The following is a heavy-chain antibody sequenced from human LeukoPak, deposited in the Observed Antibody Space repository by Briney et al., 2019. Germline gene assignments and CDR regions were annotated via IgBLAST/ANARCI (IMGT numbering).Heavy chain of an antibody. CDR1: GGSISSSSYY. V-gene: IGHV4-39*07. CDR3: ARPNGGSYDYYYYMDV. J-gene: IGHJ6*03. D-gene: IGHD2-15*01. Sequence: NTSETLSLTCTVSGGSISSSSYYWGWIRQPPGKGLEWIGSIYYSGSTYYNPSLKSRVTISVDTSKNQFSLKLSSVTAADTAVYYCARPNGGSYDYYYYMDVWGKGTTVTVSS. CDR2: IYYSGST.